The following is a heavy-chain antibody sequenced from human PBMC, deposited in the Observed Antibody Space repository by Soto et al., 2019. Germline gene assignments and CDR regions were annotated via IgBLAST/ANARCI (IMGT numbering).Heavy chain of an antibody. CDR1: GFTFSSYA. V-gene: IGHV3-23*01. CDR3: ARGPHHHRALNN. J-gene: IGHJ4*02. Sequence: GGSLRLSCAASGFTFSSYAMSWVRQAPGKGLEWVSAISGSGGSTYYADSVKGRFTISRDNSKNTLYLQMNSLRAEDTAVYYCARGPHHHRALNNWGQGTLVTVSS. CDR2: ISGSGGST.